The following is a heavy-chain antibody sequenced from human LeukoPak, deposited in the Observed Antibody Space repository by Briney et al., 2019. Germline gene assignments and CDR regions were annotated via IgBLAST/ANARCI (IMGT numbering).Heavy chain of an antibody. CDR2: IYYSGST. D-gene: IGHD3-22*01. Sequence: AETLSLTCTVSGPSISSYYSSWTRQPPGKGGEGIGYIYYSGSTNYNPSRKSRVTISVDTSKNQFSLKLSSVPAADTAVYYCARTYYYDSSVTFASWGXGTLVTVSS. CDR1: GPSISSYY. J-gene: IGHJ4*02. V-gene: IGHV4-59*12. CDR3: ARTYYYDSSVTFAS.